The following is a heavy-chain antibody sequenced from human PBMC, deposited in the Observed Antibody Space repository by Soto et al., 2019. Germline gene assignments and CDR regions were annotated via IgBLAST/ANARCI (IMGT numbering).Heavy chain of an antibody. CDR3: ATVHNTSRSFDY. Sequence: PGGSLRLSCAASGFNFNIYAMTWVRQAPGKGLEWVSTTGATGRTTYYADSVKGRFTVSRDNSKNTLDLQMSNLRAEDTAVYYCATVHNTSRSFDYWGKGTLV. V-gene: IGHV3-23*01. D-gene: IGHD1-20*01. CDR1: GFNFNIYA. CDR2: TGATGRTT. J-gene: IGHJ4*02.